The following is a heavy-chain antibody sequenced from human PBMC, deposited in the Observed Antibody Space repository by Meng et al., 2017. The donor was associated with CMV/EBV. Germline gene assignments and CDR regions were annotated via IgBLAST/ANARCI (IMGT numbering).Heavy chain of an antibody. CDR3: ARGNYQYYAMDV. V-gene: IGHV4-61*05. CDR2: VYYTGKT. J-gene: IGHJ6*02. CDR1: GGSISSSSYY. Sequence: SETLSLTCTVSGGSISSSSYYWGWIRQPPGKGLEWIGYVYYTGKTNYNSSLKSRVTISLDTSQKQFSLKLKSVTAADTAVYYCARGNYQYYAMDVWGQGTTVTVSS.